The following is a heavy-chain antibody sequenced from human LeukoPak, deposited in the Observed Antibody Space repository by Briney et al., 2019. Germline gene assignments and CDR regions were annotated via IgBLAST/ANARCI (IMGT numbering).Heavy chain of an antibody. V-gene: IGHV3-23*01. CDR2: ISGSGGGT. D-gene: IGHD3-10*01. Sequence: PGGSLRLSCANSGFTFWTSALSLVRPAPGKGLAWVSTISGSGGGTYYADSVKGRFTISRDNSKNTLYLQMNSLRAEDTAVFYCAKLFYSSGMYHFDYWGQGTLVTVSS. CDR1: GFTFWTSA. J-gene: IGHJ4*02. CDR3: AKLFYSSGMYHFDY.